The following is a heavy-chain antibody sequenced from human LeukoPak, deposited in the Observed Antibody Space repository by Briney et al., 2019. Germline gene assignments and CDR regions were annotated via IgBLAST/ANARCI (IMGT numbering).Heavy chain of an antibody. Sequence: SETLSLTCTVSGGSISSYYWSWIRQPPGKGLEWIGYICTSGSTNYNPSLKSRVTISVDTSKNQFSLKLSSVTAADTAVYYCASLHYGGNPGGYWGQGTLVTVSS. CDR3: ASLHYGGNPGGY. V-gene: IGHV4-4*09. CDR2: ICTSGST. D-gene: IGHD4-23*01. J-gene: IGHJ4*02. CDR1: GGSISSYY.